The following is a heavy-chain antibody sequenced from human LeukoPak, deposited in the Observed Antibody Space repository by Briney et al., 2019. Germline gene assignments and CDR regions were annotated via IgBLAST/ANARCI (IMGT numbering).Heavy chain of an antibody. CDR1: GYSFTNYW. Sequence: GESLKISCKGSGYSFTNYWIAWVRQVSGKGLEWMGIIYPGDSDTRYSPSFQGQVTISADKSISTAYLQWSSLKASDSAMYYCARRGPVSGQFFYGMDVWSQGTTVTVSS. CDR3: ARRGPVSGQFFYGMDV. CDR2: IYPGDSDT. J-gene: IGHJ6*02. V-gene: IGHV5-51*01. D-gene: IGHD5/OR15-5a*01.